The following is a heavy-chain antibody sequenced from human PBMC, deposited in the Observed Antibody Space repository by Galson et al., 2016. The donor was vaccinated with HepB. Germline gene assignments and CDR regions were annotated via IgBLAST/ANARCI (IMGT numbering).Heavy chain of an antibody. CDR2: INPTGGGT. V-gene: IGHV1-46*01. CDR3: ARDYGAGGFYYFDY. Sequence: SVKVSCKASGYTFTSYYVYWLRQAPGRGLERVGDINPTGGGTDFAPRFQDRVTLTRDTSTGTVYMELTSLTSDDTAVYFCARDYGAGGFYYFDYWGQGTLITVSS. J-gene: IGHJ4*02. D-gene: IGHD6-13*01. CDR1: GYTFTSYY.